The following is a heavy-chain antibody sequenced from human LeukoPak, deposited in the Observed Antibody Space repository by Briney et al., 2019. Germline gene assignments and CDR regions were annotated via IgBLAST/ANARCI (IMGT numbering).Heavy chain of an antibody. J-gene: IGHJ3*02. D-gene: IGHD4-23*01. CDR3: AKRRVGGDAFDI. V-gene: IGHV3-23*01. CDR2: SSGSGSST. CDR1: GFTFSTYA. Sequence: PGGSLRLSCAASGFTFSTYAMSWVRQAPGKGLEWVSVSSGSGSSTYYADSVKGRFTISRDNSKNTPYLQMSSLRAEDTAVYYCAKRRVGGDAFDIWGQGTVVTVSS.